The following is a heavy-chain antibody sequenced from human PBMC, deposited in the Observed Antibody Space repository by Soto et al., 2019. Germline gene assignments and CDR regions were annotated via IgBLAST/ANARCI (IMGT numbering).Heavy chain of an antibody. J-gene: IGHJ4*02. Sequence: ASVKVSCEASGGTFSSYAISWVRQAPGQGLEWMGGIIPIFGTANYAQKFQGRVTITADKSTSTAYMELSSLRSEDTAVYYCARAFRSNYYAFWGQGTLVTVSS. CDR2: IIPIFGTA. CDR1: GGTFSSYA. CDR3: ARAFRSNYYAF. V-gene: IGHV1-69*06. D-gene: IGHD3-3*01.